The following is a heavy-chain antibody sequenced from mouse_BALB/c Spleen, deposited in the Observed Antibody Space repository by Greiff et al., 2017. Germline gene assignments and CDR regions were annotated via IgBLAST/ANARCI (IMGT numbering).Heavy chain of an antibody. J-gene: IGHJ3*01. V-gene: IGHV5-4*02. CDR2: ISDGGSYT. CDR3: ASPYGNYVGFAY. D-gene: IGHD2-1*01. CDR1: GFTFSDYY. Sequence: EVMLVESGGGLVKPGGSLKLSCAASGFTFSDYYMYWVRQTPEKSLEWVATISDGGSYTYYPDSVKGRFTISRDNAKNNLYLQMSSLKSEDTAMYYCASPYGNYVGFAYWGQGTLVTVSA.